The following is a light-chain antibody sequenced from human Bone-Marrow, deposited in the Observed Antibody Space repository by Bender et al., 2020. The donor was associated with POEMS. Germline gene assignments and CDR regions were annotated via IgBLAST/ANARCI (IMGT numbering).Light chain of an antibody. Sequence: SYDLTQPPSVSVSPGQTAIITCSGDKLGDKYVSWFQQKPGQSPVLVIYKDSKRPSGIPERFSASTSGTTGTLTISGVQAEDEADYYCQASDSSNVIFGGGTKLTVL. J-gene: IGLJ2*01. CDR3: QASDSSNVI. CDR1: KLGDKY. CDR2: KDS. V-gene: IGLV3-1*01.